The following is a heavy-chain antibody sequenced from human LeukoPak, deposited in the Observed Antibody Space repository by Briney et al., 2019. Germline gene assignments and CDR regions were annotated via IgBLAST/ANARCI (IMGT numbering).Heavy chain of an antibody. CDR3: AKQRRDGYNYFDY. Sequence: SETLSLTCTVSGGSISSSRYYWGWIRHPPGKGLEWIGNIYYSESTYYNPSLKSQVTISVDTSKNQFSLKLSSVTAADTAVYYCAKQRRDGYNYFDYWGQGTLVTVSS. CDR2: IYYSEST. V-gene: IGHV4-39*01. J-gene: IGHJ4*02. D-gene: IGHD5-24*01. CDR1: GGSISSSRYY.